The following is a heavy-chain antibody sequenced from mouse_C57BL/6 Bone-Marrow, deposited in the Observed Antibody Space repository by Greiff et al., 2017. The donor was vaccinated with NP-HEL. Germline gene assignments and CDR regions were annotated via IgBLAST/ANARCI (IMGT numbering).Heavy chain of an antibody. CDR2: IYPRSGNT. Sequence: QVQLKQSGAELARPGASVKLSCKASGYTFTSYGISWVKQRTGQGLEWIGEIYPRSGNTYYNEKFKGKATLTADKSSSTAYMELRSLTSEDSAVFFCAKSPFITSVVAHWYFDVWGTGPTVTVSS. CDR1: GYTFTSYG. D-gene: IGHD1-1*01. V-gene: IGHV1-81*01. J-gene: IGHJ1*03. CDR3: AKSPFITSVVAHWYFDV.